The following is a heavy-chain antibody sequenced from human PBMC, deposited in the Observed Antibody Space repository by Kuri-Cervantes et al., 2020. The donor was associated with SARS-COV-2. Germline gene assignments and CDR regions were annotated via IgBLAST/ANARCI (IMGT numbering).Heavy chain of an antibody. Sequence: GGSLRLSCAASGFTFSTYAMSWVRQAPGKGLQWVATVTETGTITHYADSVRGRFTISRDNPRNTVYLQMNSLRADDTALYYCAKAEARSEFGYLYYGMDVWGQGTTVTVSS. CDR1: GFTFSTYA. V-gene: IGHV3-23*01. J-gene: IGHJ6*02. CDR3: AKAEARSEFGYLYYGMDV. D-gene: IGHD5-12*01. CDR2: VTETGTIT.